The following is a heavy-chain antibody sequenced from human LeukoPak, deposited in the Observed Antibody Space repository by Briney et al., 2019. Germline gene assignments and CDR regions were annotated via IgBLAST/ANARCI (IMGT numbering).Heavy chain of an antibody. CDR3: VRLGRGYDILTGYSGAFDI. CDR2: IYHSGST. CDR1: AYSITNGYY. Sequence: SETLSLTCNVSAYSITNGYYWGWIRQAPGKGLEWIGSIYHSGSTYYNPSLKSRVTISVDTSKNQFSLRLNSVAAADTAVYYCVRLGRGYDILTGYSGAFDIWGQGTVVTVSS. J-gene: IGHJ3*02. V-gene: IGHV4-38-2*02. D-gene: IGHD3-9*01.